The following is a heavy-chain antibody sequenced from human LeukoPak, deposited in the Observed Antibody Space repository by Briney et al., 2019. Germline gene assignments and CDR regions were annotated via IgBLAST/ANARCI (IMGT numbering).Heavy chain of an antibody. V-gene: IGHV4-59*12. J-gene: IGHJ4*02. CDR2: IYYSGST. CDR3: ARNHGDNDFDY. Sequence: PSETLSLTCTVSGGSISSYYWSWIRQPPGKGLEWIGYIYYSGSTNYNPSLKSRVTISVDTSKNQFSLKLSSVTAADTAVYYCARNHGDNDFDYWGQGTLVTVSS. CDR1: GGSISSYY. D-gene: IGHD4-17*01.